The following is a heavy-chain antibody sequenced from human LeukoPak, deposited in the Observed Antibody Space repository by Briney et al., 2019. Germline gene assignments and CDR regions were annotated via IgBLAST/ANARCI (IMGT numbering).Heavy chain of an antibody. CDR2: INHSGST. D-gene: IGHD3-3*01. J-gene: IGHJ5*02. Sequence: SENLSLTCAVYDGSFSGYYWSWIRQPPGKGLEWIAEINHSGSTNYNPTLKSRVTISVDTSKNQFSLKLSSVTAADTAVYYCARGLTYYDFWGGYYSNNWFDPWGQGTLVTVSS. V-gene: IGHV4-34*01. CDR1: DGSFSGYY. CDR3: ARGLTYYDFWGGYYSNNWFDP.